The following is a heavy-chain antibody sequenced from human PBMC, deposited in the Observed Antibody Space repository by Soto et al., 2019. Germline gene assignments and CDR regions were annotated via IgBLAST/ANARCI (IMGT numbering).Heavy chain of an antibody. CDR3: ARGATATTARGAFDI. CDR2: IFHTGST. D-gene: IGHD1-1*01. CDR1: AGSISSPGYY. J-gene: IGHJ3*02. Sequence: QVQLQESGPGLMKPSQTLSLTCSVSAGSISSPGYYWSWIRQHPGKGLEWLGYIFHTGSTDYNPSLKSRLTMSVDTSKNQFSLKLTSVTAADTALYYCARGATATTARGAFDIWGQGTVVTVSS. V-gene: IGHV4-31*03.